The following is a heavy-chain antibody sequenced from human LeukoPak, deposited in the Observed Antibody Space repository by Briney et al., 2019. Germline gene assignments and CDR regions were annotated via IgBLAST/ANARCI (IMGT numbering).Heavy chain of an antibody. CDR2: ISAYNGNT. J-gene: IGHJ4*02. Sequence: GASVKVSCKASGYTFTSYGISWVRRAPGQGLEWMGWISAYNGNTNYAQKLQGRVTMTTDTSTNTAYMELRSLRSDDTAVYYCARDRVDCSSISCLEDFDYWGQGTLVTVSS. CDR3: ARDRVDCSSISCLEDFDY. V-gene: IGHV1-18*01. CDR1: GYTFTSYG. D-gene: IGHD2-2*01.